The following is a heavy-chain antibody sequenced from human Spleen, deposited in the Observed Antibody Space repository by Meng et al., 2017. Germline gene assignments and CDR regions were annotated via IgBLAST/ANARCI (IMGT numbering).Heavy chain of an antibody. CDR2: IYYSGST. J-gene: IGHJ4*02. Sequence: SETLSLTCTVSGASINRASYYWSWIRQLPGRGLEWIGYIYYSGSTFYSPSLESRLTMSVDTSKSQFSLKLTSVTVADTAMYYCARGPISATHDFDSWAQGTLVTVSS. CDR1: GASINRASYY. CDR3: ARGPISATHDFDS. V-gene: IGHV4-31*02. D-gene: IGHD3-3*01.